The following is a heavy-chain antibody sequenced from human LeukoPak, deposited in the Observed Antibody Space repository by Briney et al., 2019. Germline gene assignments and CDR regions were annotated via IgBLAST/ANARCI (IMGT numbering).Heavy chain of an antibody. V-gene: IGHV5-10-1*01. CDR3: ARQLDYYDKRDY. CDR2: IDPSDSYS. J-gene: IGHJ4*02. D-gene: IGHD3-22*01. Sequence: GAPLRISCKGSGSRFTNYGISWVRQLPGKGLEWMGRIDPSDSYSNYGPSFQGHVTISADRSISTAYLQWRSLKASDTAMYYCARQLDYYDKRDYWGQGTLVTVAS. CDR1: GSRFTNYG.